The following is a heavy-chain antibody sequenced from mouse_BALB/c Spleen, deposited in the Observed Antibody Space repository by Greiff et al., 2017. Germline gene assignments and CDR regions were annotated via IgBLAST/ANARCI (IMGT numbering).Heavy chain of an antibody. D-gene: IGHD1-1*01. CDR3: ARSDFITTGWLDY. J-gene: IGHJ4*01. CDR2: ISCYNGAT. V-gene: IGHV1S29*02. Sequence: VQLQQPGPELVKPGASVKISCKASGYTFTDYNMHWVKQSHGKSLEWIGYISCYNGATSYNQKFKGKATFTVDTSSSTAYMQFNSLTSEDSAVYYCARSDFITTGWLDYWGQGTSVTVSS. CDR1: GYTFTDYN.